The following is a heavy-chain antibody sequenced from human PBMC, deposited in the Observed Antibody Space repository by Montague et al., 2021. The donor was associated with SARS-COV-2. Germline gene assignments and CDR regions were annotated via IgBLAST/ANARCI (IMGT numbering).Heavy chain of an antibody. V-gene: IGHV2-70*01. CDR1: GFSLSTSGMC. J-gene: IGHJ6*02. CDR2: IDWDDDK. D-gene: IGHD3-10*01. Sequence: PALVKPTQTLTLTCTFSGFSLSTSGMCVSWIRQPPGKALEWLALIDWDDDKYYSTSLKTRLTISKDTSKNQGVLTMTNMDPVDTATYYCARIREGPYGSGPDYYYYYGMDVWGQGTTVTVSS. CDR3: ARIREGPYGSGPDYYYYYGMDV.